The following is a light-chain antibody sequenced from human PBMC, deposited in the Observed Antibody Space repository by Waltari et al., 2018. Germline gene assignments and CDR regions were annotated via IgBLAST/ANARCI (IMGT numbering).Light chain of an antibody. V-gene: IGKV3-11*01. CDR1: QSIGND. J-gene: IGKJ5*01. CDR3: QQRTNSPPIT. CDR2: DAS. Sequence: EIVLTQSPATLSLSPGERATLSCRASQSIGNDLAWYQQNTGQAPRLLIYDASNRTTGIPTRFSGRWSWTDLTLTISSLEPEDFAIYYCQQRTNSPPITFGQGTRLEI.